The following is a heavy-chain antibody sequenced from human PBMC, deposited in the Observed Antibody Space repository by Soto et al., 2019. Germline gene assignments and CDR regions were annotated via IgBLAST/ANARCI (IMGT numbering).Heavy chain of an antibody. CDR3: ARPYCSSTSCYQAYWAY. D-gene: IGHD2-2*01. CDR2: IDPSDSYT. Sequence: PGESLKISCKGSGYSFTSYWISWVRQMPGKGLEWMGRIDPSDSYTNYSPSFQGHVTISADKSISTAYLQWSSLKALDTAMYYCARPYCSSTSCYQAYWAYWGQGTLVTVSS. J-gene: IGHJ4*02. V-gene: IGHV5-10-1*01. CDR1: GYSFTSYW.